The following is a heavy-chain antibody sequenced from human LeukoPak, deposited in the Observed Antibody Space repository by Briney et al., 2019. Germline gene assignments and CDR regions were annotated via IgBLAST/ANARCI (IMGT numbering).Heavy chain of an antibody. CDR2: ISGSGGST. V-gene: IGHV3-23*01. Sequence: GGSLRLSCAASGFTFSSYAMSWVRQAPGKGLEWVSAISGSGGSTYYADSVKGRFTISRDNSKNTLYLQMNSLRAEDTAVYYCAKDSLRYFDWWGAFDYWGQGTLVTVSS. CDR3: AKDSLRYFDWWGAFDY. D-gene: IGHD3-9*01. J-gene: IGHJ4*02. CDR1: GFTFSSYA.